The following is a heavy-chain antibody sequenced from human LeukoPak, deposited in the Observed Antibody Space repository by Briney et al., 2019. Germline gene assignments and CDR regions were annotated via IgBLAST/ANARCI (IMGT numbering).Heavy chain of an antibody. CDR3: ARDSSGYYLSEYFQH. CDR1: GFTFSSYA. D-gene: IGHD3-22*01. J-gene: IGHJ1*01. CDR2: MSYDGSNK. V-gene: IGHV3-30-3*01. Sequence: GGSLRLSCAASGFTFSSYAMHWVRQAPGKGLEWVAVMSYDGSNKYYADSVKGRFTISRDNSKNTLYLQMHSLRAEDTAVYYCARDSSGYYLSEYFQHWGQGTLVTVSS.